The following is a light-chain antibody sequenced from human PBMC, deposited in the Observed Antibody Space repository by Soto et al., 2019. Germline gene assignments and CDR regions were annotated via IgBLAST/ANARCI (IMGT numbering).Light chain of an antibody. CDR1: QSISSW. J-gene: IGKJ1*01. CDR3: QQYNSYST. CDR2: DAS. V-gene: IGKV1-5*01. Sequence: IQMTQSPSTLSASVGDRVTIPCRASQSISSWLAWYQQKPGKAPKLLIYDASSLESGVPSRFSGSGSGTEFTLTISSLQPDDFATYYCQQYNSYSTFAQGTKVDI.